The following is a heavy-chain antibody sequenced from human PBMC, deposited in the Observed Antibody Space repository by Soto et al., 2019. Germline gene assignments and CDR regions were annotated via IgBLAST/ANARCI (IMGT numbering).Heavy chain of an antibody. CDR2: IIPIFGTA. Sequence: SVKVSCKASGGTFSSYAISWVRQAPGQGLEWMGGIIPIFGTANYAQKFQGRVTITADESTSTAYMELSSLRSEDTAVYYCARGFTYSEAFDIWGQGTMVTVSS. V-gene: IGHV1-69*13. CDR3: ARGFTYSEAFDI. D-gene: IGHD2-15*01. J-gene: IGHJ3*02. CDR1: GGTFSSYA.